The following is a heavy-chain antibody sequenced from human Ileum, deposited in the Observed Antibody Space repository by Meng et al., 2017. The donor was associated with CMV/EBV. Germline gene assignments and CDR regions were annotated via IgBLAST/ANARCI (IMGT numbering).Heavy chain of an antibody. CDR1: GFTFSSHA. CDR2: ITSTGSHT. D-gene: IGHD1-7*01. V-gene: IGHV3-21*01. CDR3: ARGTGTTMGDY. Sequence: SCASSGFTFSSHAFNWVRRAPGKGLEWVSSITSTGSHTFYAVSLRGRFTISRDNAKNSLYLQMDSLRAEDTAIYYCARGTGTTMGDYWGQGTLVTVSS. J-gene: IGHJ4*02.